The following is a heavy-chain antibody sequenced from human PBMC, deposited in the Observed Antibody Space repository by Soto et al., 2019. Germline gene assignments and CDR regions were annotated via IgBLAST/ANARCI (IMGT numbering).Heavy chain of an antibody. CDR1: GGTLNITVYY. CDR3: ARHGAYSTSVYYYYGMDV. V-gene: IGHV4-39*01. CDR2: SNYGGPT. J-gene: IGHJ6*02. D-gene: IGHD6-13*01. Sequence: LSLTCNVSGGTLNITVYYWGWIRQPPGKGLEWIGSSNYGGPTYYSPSLQSRVTMSLDTAKNHFSLNLRSVTAADTAVYYCARHGAYSTSVYYYYGMDVWGQGTTVTVPS.